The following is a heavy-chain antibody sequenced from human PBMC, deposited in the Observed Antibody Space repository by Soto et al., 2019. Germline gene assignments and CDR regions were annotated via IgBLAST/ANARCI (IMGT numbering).Heavy chain of an antibody. CDR3: ARGPHRHMSEDYYYYMDV. J-gene: IGHJ6*03. CDR1: ASIFKGHG. Sequence: GGSLRLSCAASASIFKGHGMHSVRQAPGKGLEWVAIIRYDGSDEHYGDSMKGRFTISRDNSKNMLYLQMSSLRAEDTAVYYCARGPHRHMSEDYYYYMDVWGKGTTVTVSS. CDR2: IRYDGSDE. V-gene: IGHV3-33*08. D-gene: IGHD2-21*01.